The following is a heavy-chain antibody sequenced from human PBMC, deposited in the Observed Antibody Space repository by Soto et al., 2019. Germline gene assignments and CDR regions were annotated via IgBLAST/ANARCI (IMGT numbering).Heavy chain of an antibody. V-gene: IGHV1-18*01. J-gene: IGHJ6*02. D-gene: IGHD3-3*01. CDR2: ISAYNGNT. CDR1: GYTFTSYG. Sequence: GASVKVSCKASGYTFTSYGISWVRQAPGQGLEWMGWISAYNGNTNYAQKLQGRVTMTTDKSTSTAYMELRSLRSEDTAVYYCARLGGGGFWSGYYDYYYGMDAWGQGTTVTVSS. CDR3: ARLGGGGFWSGYYDYYYGMDA.